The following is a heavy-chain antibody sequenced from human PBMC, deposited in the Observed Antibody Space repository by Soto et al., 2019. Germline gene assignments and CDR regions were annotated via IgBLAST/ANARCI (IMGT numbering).Heavy chain of an antibody. CDR3: ARDAPTIAAHEDY. Sequence: QVQLVQSGAEVKKPGASVKVSCKASGYTFTSYGITWVRQAAGQGLECMGWISAYNGNTYFAEKLQGRVTMTTDTSTSIAYMEVTSPRSDDTDVYYCARDAPTIAAHEDYWGQGTLVTVSS. J-gene: IGHJ4*02. CDR2: ISAYNGNT. V-gene: IGHV1-18*01. D-gene: IGHD6-13*01. CDR1: GYTFTSYG.